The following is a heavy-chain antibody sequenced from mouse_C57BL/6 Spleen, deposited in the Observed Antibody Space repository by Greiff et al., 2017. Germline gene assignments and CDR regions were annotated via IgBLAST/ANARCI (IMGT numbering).Heavy chain of an antibody. CDR1: GYTFTSYW. Sequence: QVQLQQPGAELVKPGASVKLSCKASGYTFTSYWMQWVKQRPGQGLEWIGEIDPSDSYTNYNQKFKGKATLTVDTSSSTVYMQLSSLTSEDSAVYYCARPPGFAYWGQGTLVTVSA. J-gene: IGHJ3*01. CDR2: IDPSDSYT. V-gene: IGHV1-50*01. CDR3: ARPPGFAY.